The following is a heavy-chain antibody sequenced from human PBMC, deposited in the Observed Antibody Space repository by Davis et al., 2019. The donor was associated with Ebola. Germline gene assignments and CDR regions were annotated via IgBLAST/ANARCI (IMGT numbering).Heavy chain of an antibody. D-gene: IGHD1-1*01. CDR2: IYHSGTT. Sequence: SETLSLTCTVSGDSISSYYWSWIRQTPGKELEWIGYIYHSGTTNYSPSLKSRVTISVDTSKNQFSLKLSSVTAADTAVYYCARMENWFDPWGQGTLVTVSS. CDR1: GDSISSYY. CDR3: ARMENWFDP. V-gene: IGHV4-4*09. J-gene: IGHJ5*02.